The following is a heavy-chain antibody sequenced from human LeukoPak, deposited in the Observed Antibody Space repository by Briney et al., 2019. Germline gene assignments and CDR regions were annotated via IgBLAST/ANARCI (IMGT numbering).Heavy chain of an antibody. Sequence: SETLSLTCAVYGGSFSGYYWSWIRQPPGKGLEWIGEINHSGSTNYNPSLKSRVTISVETSKNQFSLNLDSVTAADTAVYYCARGPSIRYYDGSGYYYFDYWGQGTLVTAST. D-gene: IGHD3-22*01. CDR1: GGSFSGYY. CDR3: ARGPSIRYYDGSGYYYFDY. V-gene: IGHV4-34*01. J-gene: IGHJ4*02. CDR2: INHSGST.